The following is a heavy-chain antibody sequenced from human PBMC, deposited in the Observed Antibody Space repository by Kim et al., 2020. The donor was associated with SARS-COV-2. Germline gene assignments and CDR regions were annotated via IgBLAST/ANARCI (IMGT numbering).Heavy chain of an antibody. J-gene: IGHJ6*02. CDR1: GGTFSSYA. D-gene: IGHD5-18*01. CDR2: IIPIFGTA. V-gene: IGHV1-69*13. Sequence: SVKVSCKASGGTFSSYAISWVRQAPGQGLEWMGGIIPIFGTANYAQKFQGRVTITADESTSTAYMELSSLRSEDTAVYYCASGPRNQTWIQLWPTRGNYYYDAMDVWGQGTTVTVSS. CDR3: ASGPRNQTWIQLWPTRGNYYYDAMDV.